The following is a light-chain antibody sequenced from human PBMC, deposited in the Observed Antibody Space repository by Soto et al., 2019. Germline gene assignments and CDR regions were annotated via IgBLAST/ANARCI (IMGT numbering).Light chain of an antibody. Sequence: DFVMTHSPDSLAVSLGERATFNCKSSQIVLSNNKNYLAWFQQKPGQPPKLLLYWASTRRSGVPDRFSGSGSGTDFTLTISSLQAEDVAIYYCQQYHSDPVTFGQGTRLEIK. CDR2: WAS. CDR3: QQYHSDPVT. V-gene: IGKV4-1*01. J-gene: IGKJ5*01. CDR1: QIVLSNNKNY.